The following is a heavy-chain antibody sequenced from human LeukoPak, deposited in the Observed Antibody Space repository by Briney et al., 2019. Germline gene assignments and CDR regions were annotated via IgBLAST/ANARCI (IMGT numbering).Heavy chain of an antibody. CDR1: GFTFSSYW. CDR3: AREDCSSTSCYWRSGRNWFDP. V-gene: IGHV3-74*01. D-gene: IGHD2-2*01. Sequence: PGGSLRLSCAASGFTFSSYWMHWVRQAPGKGLVWVSRINSDGSSTSYADSVKGRFTISRDNAKNTLYLQMNSLRAEDTAVYYCAREDCSSTSCYWRSGRNWFDPWGQGTLVTVSS. J-gene: IGHJ5*02. CDR2: INSDGSST.